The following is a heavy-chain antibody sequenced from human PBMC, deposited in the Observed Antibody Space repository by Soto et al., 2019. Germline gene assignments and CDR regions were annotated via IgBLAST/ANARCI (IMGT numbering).Heavy chain of an antibody. CDR2: IIPIFGTE. CDR1: GGTFSSYA. J-gene: IGHJ6*02. CDR3: ARDRIAGSKYYYGMDV. Sequence: QVQLVQSGAEVKKPGSSVRVSCKASGGTFSSYAISGVRQAPGQGLEGMGGIIPIFGTENYAQKFQGRVTITADESTSTAYMELSSLRSEDTAVYYCARDRIAGSKYYYGMDVWGQGTTVTVSS. D-gene: IGHD6-13*01. V-gene: IGHV1-69*01.